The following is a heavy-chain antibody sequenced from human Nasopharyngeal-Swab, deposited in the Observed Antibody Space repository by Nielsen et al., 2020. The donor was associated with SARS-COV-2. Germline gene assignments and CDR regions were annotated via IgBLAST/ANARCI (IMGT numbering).Heavy chain of an antibody. Sequence: SETLSLTCTVSGVSISSQYWSWIRQPPGKGLEWIGYISHNSGTNYNPSLKSRVTMSVDTSKNQLSLKLGSVTAADTAVYYCARESATAAGDNWFDSWGQGSLVTVSS. CDR3: ARESATAAGDNWFDS. CDR1: GVSISSQY. CDR2: ISHNSGT. D-gene: IGHD6-25*01. V-gene: IGHV4-59*11. J-gene: IGHJ5*01.